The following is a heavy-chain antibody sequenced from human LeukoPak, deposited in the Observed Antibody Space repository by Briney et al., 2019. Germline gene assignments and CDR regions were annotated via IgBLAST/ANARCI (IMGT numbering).Heavy chain of an antibody. D-gene: IGHD3-10*01. J-gene: IGHJ5*02. CDR2: IYSSGST. V-gene: IGHV4-39*07. CDR3: ASESGREFNVLS. CDR1: GDSITSGSYY. Sequence: SETLSLTCTVSGDSITSGSYYWGWIRQTPGKGLEWIGNIYSSGSTSFNPSLKSRITISVDTSKNQFSLKLSSVTAADTAVYYCASESGREFNVLSWGQGTLVTVSS.